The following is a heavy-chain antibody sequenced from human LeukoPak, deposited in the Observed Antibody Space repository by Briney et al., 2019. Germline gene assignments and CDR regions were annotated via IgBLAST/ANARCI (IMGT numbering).Heavy chain of an antibody. CDR2: IRGSGGGT. J-gene: IGHJ4*02. V-gene: IGHV3-23*01. CDR3: AKAGIGVVGYFDY. Sequence: GGSLRLSCAASGFTFSSYAMSWVRQAPGKGLEWVSAIRGSGGGTYHADSVKGRFTISRDNSKNTLYLQMNSLRDEDTALYYCAKAGIGVVGYFDYWGQGTLVTVSS. D-gene: IGHD6-19*01. CDR1: GFTFSSYA.